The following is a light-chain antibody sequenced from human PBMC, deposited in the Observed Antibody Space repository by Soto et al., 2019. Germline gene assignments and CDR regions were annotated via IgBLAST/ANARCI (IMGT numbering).Light chain of an antibody. J-gene: IGKJ1*01. V-gene: IGKV1-39*01. Sequence: DIQMTQSPSSLSASVGDSVTISCRASQSISRDLTWYQQKPEKAPSLLIFGASTLQPGVTPRFSGSGSGTDFTLIINNLQPEDSATYFCQQTYSTPWTFGRGTKVEIK. CDR2: GAS. CDR1: QSISRD. CDR3: QQTYSTPWT.